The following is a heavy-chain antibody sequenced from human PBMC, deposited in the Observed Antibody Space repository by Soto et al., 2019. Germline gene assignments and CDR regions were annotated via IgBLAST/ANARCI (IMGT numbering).Heavy chain of an antibody. CDR1: GDSVTSSNW. V-gene: IGHV4-4*02. CDR2: IYHIEST. D-gene: IGHD4-17*01. J-gene: IGHJ4*02. CDR3: ARYDFGIFDY. Sequence: KTSETLSLTCAVSGDSVTSSNWWSWVRQPPGKGLEWIGEIYHIESTNYNPSLKSRVTMSIDKSKNQFSLKLTSVTAADTAVYFCARYDFGIFDYWGQGTLVTVSS.